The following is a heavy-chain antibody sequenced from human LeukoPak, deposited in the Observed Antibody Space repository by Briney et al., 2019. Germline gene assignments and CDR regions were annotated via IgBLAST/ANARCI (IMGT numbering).Heavy chain of an antibody. Sequence: ASVKVSCKASGYTFTSYYMHWVRQAPGQGLEWMGIINPSGGSTNYAQKLQGRVTMTTDTSTSAAYMELRSLRSDDTAVYYCARFYDELYFDYWGQGTLVTVSS. CDR1: GYTFTSYY. D-gene: IGHD5/OR15-5a*01. CDR2: INPSGGST. V-gene: IGHV1-46*01. J-gene: IGHJ4*02. CDR3: ARFYDELYFDY.